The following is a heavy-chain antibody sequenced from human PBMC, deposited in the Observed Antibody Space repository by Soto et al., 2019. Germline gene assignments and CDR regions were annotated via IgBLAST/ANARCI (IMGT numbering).Heavy chain of an antibody. CDR2: IYSGGST. CDR1: GFTVSSNY. D-gene: IGHD6-19*01. V-gene: IGHV3-66*01. CDR3: ARDPDYSSGDAFDI. Sequence: GGSLRLSCAASGFTVSSNYMSWVRQAPGKGLEWVSVIYSGGSTYYADSVKGRFTISRDNSKNTLYLQMNSLRAEDTAVYYCARDPDYSSGDAFDIWGQGTMVTVSS. J-gene: IGHJ3*02.